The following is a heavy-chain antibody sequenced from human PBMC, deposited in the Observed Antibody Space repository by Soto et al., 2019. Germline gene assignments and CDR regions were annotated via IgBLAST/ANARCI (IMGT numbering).Heavy chain of an antibody. CDR3: AKEGDYYDTFDPFDI. Sequence: QVQLVESGGGVVQPGRSLRLSCAASGFTFSSYGMHWVRQAPGKGLEWVAVIAYDGSNKYYADSVKGRFTISRDNSKNTLYLKMNSLRAEDTAVYYCAKEGDYYDTFDPFDIWGQGTMVTVSS. D-gene: IGHD3-22*01. CDR2: IAYDGSNK. J-gene: IGHJ3*02. CDR1: GFTFSSYG. V-gene: IGHV3-30*18.